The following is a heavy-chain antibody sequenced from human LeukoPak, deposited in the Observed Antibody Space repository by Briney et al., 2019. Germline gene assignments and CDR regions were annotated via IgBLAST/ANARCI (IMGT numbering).Heavy chain of an antibody. Sequence: GGSLRLSCAASGFTFRSYSMNWVRQAPGKGLEWVSAIDPSSTYIYYADSVKGRFTISRDNAENSLYLQMNSLRVEDTAVYYCARVALKVSGPRYYYMDVWGKGTTVTVSS. D-gene: IGHD1-14*01. CDR2: IDPSSTYI. CDR1: GFTFRSYS. V-gene: IGHV3-21*01. CDR3: ARVALKVSGPRYYYMDV. J-gene: IGHJ6*03.